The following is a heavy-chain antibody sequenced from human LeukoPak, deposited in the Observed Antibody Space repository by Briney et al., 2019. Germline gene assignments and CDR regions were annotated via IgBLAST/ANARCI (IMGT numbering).Heavy chain of an antibody. CDR3: ATTGSGMVTLSPSDY. V-gene: IGHV3-64*01. Sequence: PGGSLRLSCVVSGITFSRYDMHWVRQAPGKGLEFVSAISSNGGSTYYANSVKGRFTISRDNSKNTLYLQMGSLRAEDTAVYYCATTGSGMVTLSPSDYWGQGTLVTVSS. CDR1: GITFSRYD. J-gene: IGHJ4*02. D-gene: IGHD3-10*01. CDR2: ISSNGGST.